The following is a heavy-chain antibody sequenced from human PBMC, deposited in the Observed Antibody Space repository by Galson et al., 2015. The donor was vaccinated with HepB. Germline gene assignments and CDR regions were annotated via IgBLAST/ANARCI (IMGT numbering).Heavy chain of an antibody. J-gene: IGHJ6*02. Sequence: SVKVSCKASRGTFSSYAISWVRQAPGQGLEWMGGIIPIFGTANYAQKFQGRVTITADESTSTAYMELSSLRSEDTAVYYCARGWNPGYLDGMDVRGQGTTATVSS. CDR1: RGTFSSYA. CDR3: ARGWNPGYLDGMDV. V-gene: IGHV1-69*13. CDR2: IIPIFGTA. D-gene: IGHD6-25*01.